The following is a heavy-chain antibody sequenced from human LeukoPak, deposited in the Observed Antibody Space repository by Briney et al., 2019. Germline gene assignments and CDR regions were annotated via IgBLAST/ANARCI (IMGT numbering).Heavy chain of an antibody. V-gene: IGHV4-59*08. D-gene: IGHD2-15*01. J-gene: IGHJ6*02. Sequence: SETLPLTCTVSGGSISRYYWSYIRQPPGKGLEWIGYIYYSGSTNYNPSLKSRVTISVDTSKNQFSLKLSSVTAADTAVYYCARHGYCSGGTCYSNYYYGMDVWGQGTTVTVSS. CDR3: ARHGYCSGGTCYSNYYYGMDV. CDR1: GGSISRYY. CDR2: IYYSGST.